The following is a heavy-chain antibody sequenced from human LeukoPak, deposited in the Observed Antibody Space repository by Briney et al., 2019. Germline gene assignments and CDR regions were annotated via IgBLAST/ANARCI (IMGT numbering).Heavy chain of an antibody. CDR3: VRDPSAYCGGDCPDY. J-gene: IGHJ4*02. V-gene: IGHV3-7*01. Sequence: GGSLRLSCTASGFTFGDYAMSWVRQAPGKGLEWVANIKQDGSEKYYVDSVEGRFTISRDNAKNSLYLQMNSLRAEDTAVYYCVRDPSAYCGGDCPDYWGQGTLVTVSS. D-gene: IGHD2-21*02. CDR2: IKQDGSEK. CDR1: GFTFGDYA.